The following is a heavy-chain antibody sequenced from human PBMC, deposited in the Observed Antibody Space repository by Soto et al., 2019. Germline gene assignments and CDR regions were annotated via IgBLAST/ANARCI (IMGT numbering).Heavy chain of an antibody. J-gene: IGHJ6*02. CDR2: ISRSGSSI. Sequence: GGTLRLSCAASGLTFSSFEMNWVRQAPGKGLEWISYISRSGSSIYYADAVKGRFTISRDNAKNSLYLQMNSLRAEDTAVYYCARAELVLLRHDIRENSYNYGMDVWDQGTTVTVSS. D-gene: IGHD2-8*01. V-gene: IGHV3-48*03. CDR3: ARAELVLLRHDIRENSYNYGMDV. CDR1: GLTFSSFE.